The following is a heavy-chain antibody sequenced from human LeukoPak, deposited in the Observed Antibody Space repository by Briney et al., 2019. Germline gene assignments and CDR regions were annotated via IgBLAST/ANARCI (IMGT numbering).Heavy chain of an antibody. CDR3: ARDNRDIVVVPAAPNWFDP. D-gene: IGHD2-2*01. CDR2: ISAYNGNT. Sequence: ASVEVSCKASGYTFTSYGISWVRQAPGQGLEWMGWISAYNGNTNYAQKLQGRVTMTTDTSTSTAYMELRSLRSDDTAVYYCARDNRDIVVVPAAPNWFDPWGQGTLVTVSS. V-gene: IGHV1-18*01. J-gene: IGHJ5*02. CDR1: GYTFTSYG.